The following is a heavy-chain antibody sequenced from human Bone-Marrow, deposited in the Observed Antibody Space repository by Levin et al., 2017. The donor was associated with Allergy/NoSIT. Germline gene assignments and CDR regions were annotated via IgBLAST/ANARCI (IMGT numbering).Heavy chain of an antibody. D-gene: IGHD1-26*01. CDR2: IYSGGST. J-gene: IGHJ6*02. CDR1: GFTVSSHY. V-gene: IGHV3-53*01. Sequence: GESLKISCAASGFTVSSHYMSWVRQAPGKGLEWVSVIYSGGSTYYADSVKGRFTISRDNSKNTLYLQMNSLRAEDTAVYYCARDLVVGATTPLYYYGMDVWGQGTTVTVSS. CDR3: ARDLVVGATTPLYYYGMDV.